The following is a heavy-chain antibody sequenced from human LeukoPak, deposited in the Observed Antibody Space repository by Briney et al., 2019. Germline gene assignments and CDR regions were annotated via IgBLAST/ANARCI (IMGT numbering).Heavy chain of an antibody. CDR2: IYYSGST. CDR3: ARGIAAAGGYFDY. Sequence: SETLSLTCTVSGGSISSGGYYWSWIRQHPGKGLEWIGYIYYSGSTNYNPSLKSRVTISVDTSKNQFSLKLSSVTAADTAVYYCARGIAAAGGYFDYWGQGTLVTVSS. V-gene: IGHV4-61*08. D-gene: IGHD6-13*01. CDR1: GGSISSGGYY. J-gene: IGHJ4*02.